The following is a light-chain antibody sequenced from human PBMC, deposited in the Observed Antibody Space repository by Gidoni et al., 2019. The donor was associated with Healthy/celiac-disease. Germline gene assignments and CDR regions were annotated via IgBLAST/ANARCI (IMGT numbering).Light chain of an antibody. J-gene: IGLJ2*01. V-gene: IGLV2-14*01. CDR1: SSDVGGYNY. CDR2: DVS. Sequence: QSALTQPASVSGSPGRSITISCTGTSSDVGGYNYVSWYPQNPGNATKLMIYDVSNRPSGVSKRFSGTKSGNTASLTISGLKAEDEADYYCSSYTSSSTGGIVGGTKLTVL. CDR3: SSYTSSSTGG.